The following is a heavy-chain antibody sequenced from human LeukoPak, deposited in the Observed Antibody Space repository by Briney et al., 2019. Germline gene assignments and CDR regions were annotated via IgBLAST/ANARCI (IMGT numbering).Heavy chain of an antibody. CDR3: ARGGSATKYYFDS. CDR2: IFYSGTT. D-gene: IGHD1-14*01. J-gene: IGHJ4*02. V-gene: IGHV4-59*11. Sequence: SETLSLTCTVSNDSISPLYWGWIRQPPGKGLEFIGYIFYSGTTNFNPSLKSRVTLSVDTSKNQFSLRLNSVTAADTAVYYCARGGSATKYYFDSWGQGTLVTVSS. CDR1: NDSISPLY.